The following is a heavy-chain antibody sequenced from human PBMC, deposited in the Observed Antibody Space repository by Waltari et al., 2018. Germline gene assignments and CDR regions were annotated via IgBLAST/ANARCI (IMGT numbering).Heavy chain of an antibody. CDR3: ARRRGHSTTWYELDY. J-gene: IGHJ4*02. Sequence: QLQLQEAGPGLVKPSETLSLTCTVSGGSIRSSNSYWGWIRQPPGKGLEWIGSIYYSATTYYNPSLKSRVTISVDPSKNQFSRKLSSVTAADTAVYFCARRRGHSTTWYELDYWGQGTLVTVSS. D-gene: IGHD6-13*01. V-gene: IGHV4-39*01. CDR2: IYYSATT. CDR1: GGSIRSSNSY.